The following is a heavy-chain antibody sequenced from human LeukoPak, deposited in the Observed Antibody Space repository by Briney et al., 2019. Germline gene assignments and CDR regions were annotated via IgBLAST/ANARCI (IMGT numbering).Heavy chain of an antibody. CDR2: IYYSRST. V-gene: IGHV4-39*01. CDR3: ARPGAWGSLDY. J-gene: IGHJ4*02. Sequence: PSETLSLTCTVSGGSISSTNSYWGWIRQPPRQGLEWIGTIYYSRSTYYNPSLRSRVTISVDTSKNQFSLKLSSVTAADTAVYYCARPGAWGSLDYWGQGTLVTVSS. CDR1: GGSISSTNSY. D-gene: IGHD3-10*01.